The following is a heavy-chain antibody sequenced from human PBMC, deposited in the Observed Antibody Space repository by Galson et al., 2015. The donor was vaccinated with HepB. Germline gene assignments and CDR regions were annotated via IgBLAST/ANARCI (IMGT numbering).Heavy chain of an antibody. J-gene: IGHJ6*02. CDR2: ISYDGSNK. D-gene: IGHD2-2*01. V-gene: IGHV3-30*04. CDR1: GFTFSSYA. Sequence: SLRLSCAASGFTFSSYAMHWVRQAPGKGLEWVAVISYDGSNKYYADSGKGRFTISRDNSENTVYLQMNSLRAEDTAVYYRAREGCTSTSCYLYFYNAMDVWGHGTTVTVSS. CDR3: AREGCTSTSCYLYFYNAMDV.